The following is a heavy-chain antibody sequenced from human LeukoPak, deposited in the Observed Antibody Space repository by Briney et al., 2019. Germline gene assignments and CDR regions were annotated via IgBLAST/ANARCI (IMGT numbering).Heavy chain of an antibody. CDR1: GYIFTDYY. CDR2: VDPQTGET. CDR3: VTDGCGDDWARF. Sequence: GATVKISCKASGYIFTDYYMHWVQQAPGKGLEYMGRVDPQTGETIYAEKFQGRVTMTADTSTDTAYMELTSLRSEATAVYFCVTDGCGDDWARFWGRGSLVTVSS. V-gene: IGHV1-69-2*01. D-gene: IGHD4-17*01. J-gene: IGHJ4*02.